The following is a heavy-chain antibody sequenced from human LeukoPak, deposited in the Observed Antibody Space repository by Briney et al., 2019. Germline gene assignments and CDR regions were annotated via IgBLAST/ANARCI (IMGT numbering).Heavy chain of an antibody. CDR2: INAGNGNT. Sequence: ASVKVSCKASGYTFTSYAMHWVRQAPGQRLEWMGWINAGNGNTKHSQKFQGRVTITRDTSASTAYMELSSLRSEDTAVYYCARTYGDSETALDYYYYGMDVWGQGTTVTVSS. V-gene: IGHV1-3*01. CDR3: ARTYGDSETALDYYYYGMDV. D-gene: IGHD4-17*01. J-gene: IGHJ6*02. CDR1: GYTFTSYA.